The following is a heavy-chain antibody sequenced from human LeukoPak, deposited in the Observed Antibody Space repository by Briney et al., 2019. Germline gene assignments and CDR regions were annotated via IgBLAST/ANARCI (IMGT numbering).Heavy chain of an antibody. J-gene: IGHJ4*02. CDR2: IYPGDSDT. CDR3: ARQIRPGIAAAGVDY. V-gene: IGHV5-51*01. D-gene: IGHD6-13*01. Sequence: GESLKISCKGSGYSFTSYWIGWVRQMPGKGLEWMGIIYPGDSDTRYSPSFQGQVTTSADKSISTAYLQWSSLKASDTAMYYCARQIRPGIAAAGVDYWGQGTLVTVSS. CDR1: GYSFTSYW.